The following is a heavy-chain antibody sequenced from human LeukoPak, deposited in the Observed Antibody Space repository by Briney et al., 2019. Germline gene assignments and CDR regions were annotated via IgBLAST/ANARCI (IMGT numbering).Heavy chain of an antibody. J-gene: IGHJ4*02. CDR3: ARDRGAMVPFYYFDY. V-gene: IGHV4-39*07. CDR1: GGSISSSSYY. Sequence: SETLSLTCTVSGGSISSSSYYWGWIRQPPGKGLEWIGSIYYSGSTYYNPSLKSRVTISVDTSKNQFSLKLSSVTAADTAVYYCARDRGAMVPFYYFDYWGQGTLVTVSS. D-gene: IGHD5-18*01. CDR2: IYYSGST.